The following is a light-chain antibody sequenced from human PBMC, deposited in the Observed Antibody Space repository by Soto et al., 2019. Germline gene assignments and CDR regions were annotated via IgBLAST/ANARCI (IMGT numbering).Light chain of an antibody. CDR1: SSDVGGYNY. J-gene: IGLJ2*01. CDR2: DVT. V-gene: IGLV2-14*03. CDR3: SSYTSSSTLVV. Sequence: SALTQPASVSGSPGQSITISCTGTSSDVGGYNYVSWYQHHPGKAPKLMIYDVTNRPSGVSNRFSGYKSGNTASLTIYGLQAEVEADYYCSSYTSSSTLVVFGGGTKLTVL.